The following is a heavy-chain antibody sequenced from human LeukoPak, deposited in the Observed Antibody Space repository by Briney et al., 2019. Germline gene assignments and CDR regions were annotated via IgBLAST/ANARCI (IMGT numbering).Heavy chain of an antibody. D-gene: IGHD1-14*01. V-gene: IGHV3-48*02. Sequence: PGGSLRLSCAASGFTFSSYSMSWVRQAPGKGLEWVSYISSDSGSIYYADSVKGRFTISRDNAKNSLYLQMNSLRDEDTAVYYCARTTSGDWGQGTLLTVSS. CDR1: GFTFSSYS. CDR2: ISSDSGSI. CDR3: ARTTSGD. J-gene: IGHJ4*02.